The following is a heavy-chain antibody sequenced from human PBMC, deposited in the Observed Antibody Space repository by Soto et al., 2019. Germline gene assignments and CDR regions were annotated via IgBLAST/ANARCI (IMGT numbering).Heavy chain of an antibody. CDR2: ISRSGGTK. CDR3: ASQGGYYYYYGLDV. CDR1: GFTFSSFE. V-gene: IGHV3-48*03. J-gene: IGHJ6*02. Sequence: EVQLVESGGGLVEPGGSLRLSCAASGFTFSSFEMNWVRRAPGRGLEWVSYISRSGGTKSYADSVKGRLTISRDNAKNSLYLQMNGLRAEDTAVYYFASQGGYYYYYGLDVWGQGTTVTVSS.